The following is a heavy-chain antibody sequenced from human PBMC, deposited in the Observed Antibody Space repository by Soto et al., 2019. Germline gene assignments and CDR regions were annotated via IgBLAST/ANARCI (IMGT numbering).Heavy chain of an antibody. CDR3: ARGEQYSGRIFDY. CDR2: TYYRSKWYY. D-gene: IGHD1-26*01. Sequence: PSQTHSLTCALTGDSVSSNSAGWSWVRQSPSRGLEWLGRTYYRSKWYYEYAVSVRGRITINPDTSKNQYSLQLNSVTPEDTAVYFCARGEQYSGRIFDYWGQGTLVTVSS. CDR1: GDSVSSNSAG. J-gene: IGHJ4*01. V-gene: IGHV6-1*01.